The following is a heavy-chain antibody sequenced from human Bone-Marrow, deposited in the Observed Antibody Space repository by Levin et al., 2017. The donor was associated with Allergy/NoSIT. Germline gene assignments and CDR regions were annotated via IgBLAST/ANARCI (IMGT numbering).Heavy chain of an antibody. CDR1: GGSINGYY. CDR3: ARDGRGTGTDDAFDI. Sequence: SETLSLTCTVSGGSINGYYWIWIRQPPGKGLEWIGYVYSSGSTNYNPSLKSRVTMSIDTSKNQFSLKLNSVSAADTARYYCARDGRGTGTDDAFDIWGQGTMVTVSS. D-gene: IGHD1/OR15-1a*01. CDR2: VYSSGST. J-gene: IGHJ3*02. V-gene: IGHV4-59*01.